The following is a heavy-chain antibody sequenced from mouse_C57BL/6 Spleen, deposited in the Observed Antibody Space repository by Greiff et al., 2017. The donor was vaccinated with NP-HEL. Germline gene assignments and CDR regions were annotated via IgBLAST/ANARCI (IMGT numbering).Heavy chain of an antibody. D-gene: IGHD2-4*01. CDR2: ISNGGGST. J-gene: IGHJ3*01. Sequence: EVQLVESGGGLVQPGGSLKLSCAASGFTFSDYYLYWVRQTPEQRLEWVAYISNGGGSTYYPDTVKGRFTISRDNAKNTLYLQMSRLKSEDTAMYYCARPYDYDEGFAYWGQGTLVTVSA. CDR1: GFTFSDYY. CDR3: ARPYDYDEGFAY. V-gene: IGHV5-12*01.